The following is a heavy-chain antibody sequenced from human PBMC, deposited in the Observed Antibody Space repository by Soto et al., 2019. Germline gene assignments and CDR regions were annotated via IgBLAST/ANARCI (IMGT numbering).Heavy chain of an antibody. Sequence: PGGSLRLSCTASGLTFNDSAMTWVRQAPGKGLGWVSGISARADAKYYAASVRGRFTIFRDNSRRTVSLQMNSLRVDDTAVYYCVSTMLPWVRKPPHYWGPGA. CDR2: ISARADAK. D-gene: IGHD3-10*01. J-gene: IGHJ4*02. CDR3: VSTMLPWVRKPPHY. CDR1: GLTFNDSA. V-gene: IGHV3-23*01.